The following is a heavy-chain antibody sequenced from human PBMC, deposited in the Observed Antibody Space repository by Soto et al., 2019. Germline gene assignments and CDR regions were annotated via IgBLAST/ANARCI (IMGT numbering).Heavy chain of an antibody. CDR3: ATGGKNSSDWANLDY. V-gene: IGHV3-23*01. CDR1: GFTFSSYA. J-gene: IGHJ4*02. CDR2: ISGSGGSA. Sequence: EVQLLESGGGLVQPGGSLRLSCAASGFTFSSYAMSWVRQAPGKGLEWVSAISGSGGSAYYADSVKGRFTISRDNSKNTMYRELKSRRAYATAVYSCATGGKNSSDWANLDYWGQGTLVTFSS. D-gene: IGHD6-19*01.